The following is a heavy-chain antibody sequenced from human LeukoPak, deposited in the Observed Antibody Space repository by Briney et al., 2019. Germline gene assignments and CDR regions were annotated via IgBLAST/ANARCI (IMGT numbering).Heavy chain of an antibody. CDR1: GYTFTSYG. CDR2: ISAYNGNT. V-gene: IGHV1-18*01. Sequence: ASVKVSCKASGYTFTSYGISWVRQAPGQGLEWMGWISAYNGNTNYAQKLQGRVTMTTDTSTSTAYMELRSLRSDDTAVYYCARTRSAANTGGAFDIWGQGTMVTVSS. D-gene: IGHD2-2*01. J-gene: IGHJ3*02. CDR3: ARTRSAANTGGAFDI.